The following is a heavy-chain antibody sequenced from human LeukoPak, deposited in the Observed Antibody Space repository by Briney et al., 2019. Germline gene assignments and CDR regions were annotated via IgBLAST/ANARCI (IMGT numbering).Heavy chain of an antibody. CDR2: IIPIFGTA. D-gene: IGHD3-16*02. J-gene: IGHJ4*02. CDR3: ARGGDYDYVWGSYRYIDY. CDR1: GGTFSSYA. Sequence: SSVKVSCXASGGTFSSYAISWVRQARGQGLEWMGGIIPIFGTANYAQKFQGRVTITADESTSTAYMELSSLRSEDTAVYYCARGGDYDYVWGSYRYIDYWGQGTLVTVSS. V-gene: IGHV1-69*01.